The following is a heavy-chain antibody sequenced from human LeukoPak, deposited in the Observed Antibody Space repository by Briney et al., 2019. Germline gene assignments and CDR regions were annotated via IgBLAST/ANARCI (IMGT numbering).Heavy chain of an antibody. CDR3: AKDTQYSSSSFDY. CDR2: ISWNSGSI. J-gene: IGHJ4*02. Sequence: PGRSLRLSCAASGFTFDDYAMHWVRQAPGKGLEWVSGISWNSGSIGYADSVKGRFTISRDNAKNPLYLQMNSLRAEDTALYYCAKDTQYSSSSFDYWGQGTLVTVSS. V-gene: IGHV3-9*01. CDR1: GFTFDDYA. D-gene: IGHD6-6*01.